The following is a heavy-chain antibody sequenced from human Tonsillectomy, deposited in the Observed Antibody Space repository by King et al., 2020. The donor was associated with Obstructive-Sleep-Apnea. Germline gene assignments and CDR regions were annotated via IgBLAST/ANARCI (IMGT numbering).Heavy chain of an antibody. J-gene: IGHJ4*02. CDR3: ARRMWGGNPTPFDY. CDR1: GGTFSSYA. Sequence: QLVQSGAAVKKPGSSVKVSCKSSGGTFSSYAFSWVRQAPGQGLEWMGGIIPIFGSPNYAQKFQGRVTITADESTSTANMELSSLRSEDTAVYYCARRMWGGNPTPFDYWGQGTLVTVSS. D-gene: IGHD4-23*01. CDR2: IIPIFGSP. V-gene: IGHV1-69*12.